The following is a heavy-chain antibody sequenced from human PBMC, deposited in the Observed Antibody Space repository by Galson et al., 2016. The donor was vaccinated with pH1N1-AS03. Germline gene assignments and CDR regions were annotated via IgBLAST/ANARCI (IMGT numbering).Heavy chain of an antibody. J-gene: IGHJ4*02. Sequence: SLRLSCAASGFTFSTHTMHWVRQAPGKGLEWVAAISYDGGDKFYADSVKGRFTISRDNSKNTLYLQVNSLRAEDTAVYYCARGWYDFWSGYLVDPFDYWGQGALVTVSS. D-gene: IGHD3-3*01. CDR2: ISYDGGDK. V-gene: IGHV3-30-3*01. CDR1: GFTFSTHT. CDR3: ARGWYDFWSGYLVDPFDY.